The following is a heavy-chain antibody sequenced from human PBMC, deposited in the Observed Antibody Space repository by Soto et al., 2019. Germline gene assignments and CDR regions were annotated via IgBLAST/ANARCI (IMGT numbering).Heavy chain of an antibody. CDR1: GFTFSSYA. V-gene: IGHV3-30-3*01. CDR2: ISYDGSNK. J-gene: IGHJ4*02. CDR3: ARGSPTLGQWLVLDY. Sequence: QVQLVESGGGVVQPGRSLRLSCAASGFTFSSYAMHWVRQAPGKGLEWVAVISYDGSNKYYADSVKGRFTISRDNSKYTLYLQMTSLRAEDTAVYYCARGSPTLGQWLVLDYWGQGTLDTVSS. D-gene: IGHD6-19*01.